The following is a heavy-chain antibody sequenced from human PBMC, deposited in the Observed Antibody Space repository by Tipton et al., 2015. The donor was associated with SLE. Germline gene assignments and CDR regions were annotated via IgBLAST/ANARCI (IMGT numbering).Heavy chain of an antibody. J-gene: IGHJ4*02. V-gene: IGHV4-59*01. CDR3: AKDSGTYYFDF. Sequence: GLVKPSETLSLTCTVSGGSIFSSYWSWIRQPPGKGLEWIGYIDYRDITNYNPSLKSRVTMSIDTSKNQFSLKLSSVTAADTAVYYCAKDSGTYYFDFWGQGVLVNVSS. CDR2: IDYRDIT. D-gene: IGHD1-26*01. CDR1: GGSIFSSY.